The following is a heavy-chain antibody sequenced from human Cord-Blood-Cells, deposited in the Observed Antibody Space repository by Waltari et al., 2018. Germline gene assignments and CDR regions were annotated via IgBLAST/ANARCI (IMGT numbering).Heavy chain of an antibody. CDR2: VDPEDGET. J-gene: IGHJ4*02. CDR3: ATFPPTWEDY. V-gene: IGHV1-69-2*01. CDR1: GYTFTEYY. Sequence: EVQLVQSGAALKKPGATVKLSCKVHGYTFTEYYMHWVQQAPGKGLEWMGLVDPEDGETIYAEKFQGRVTITADTSTDTAYMELSSLRSEDTAVYYCATFPPTWEDYWGQGTLVTVSS. D-gene: IGHD1-26*01.